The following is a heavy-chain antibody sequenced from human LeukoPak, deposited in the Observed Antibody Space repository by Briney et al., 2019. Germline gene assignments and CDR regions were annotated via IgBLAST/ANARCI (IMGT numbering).Heavy chain of an antibody. V-gene: IGHV4-38-2*02. CDR3: ARELLRYFDWLSGGPNDAFDI. J-gene: IGHJ3*02. CDR1: GYSISRGYY. Sequence: PSETLSLTCAVSGYSISRGYYWGWIRQPPGKGLEWIGSIYHSGSTYYNPSLKSRVTISVDTSKNQFSLKLSSVTAADTAVYYCARELLRYFDWLSGGPNDAFDIWGQGTMVTVSS. D-gene: IGHD3-9*01. CDR2: IYHSGST.